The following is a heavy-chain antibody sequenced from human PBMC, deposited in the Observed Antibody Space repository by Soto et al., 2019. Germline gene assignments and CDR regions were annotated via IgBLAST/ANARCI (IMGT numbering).Heavy chain of an antibody. Sequence: GGSLRLSCAASGFTFSDYYFTWIRQAPGKGLEWVSYISFSSTTKYYADSVRGRFSISRDNANDLLYLDMDKLRDEDTGIYYCAGSYSSGNWYFDYWGLGTPVTVSS. V-gene: IGHV3-11*04. CDR3: AGSYSSGNWYFDY. J-gene: IGHJ4*02. CDR1: GFTFSDYY. CDR2: ISFSSTTK. D-gene: IGHD3-10*01.